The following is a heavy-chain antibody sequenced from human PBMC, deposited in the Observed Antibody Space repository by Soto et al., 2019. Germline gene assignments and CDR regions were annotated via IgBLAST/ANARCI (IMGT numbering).Heavy chain of an antibody. CDR3: VRDPERDDY. Sequence: QVQLVQSGAEVKKPGASVKVSCKASGYDFRSYGISWVRQAPGQGLEWMGWISASNGNRDYAQQFQGRVTMTSDTSRTTACMERRSLRSDDTAVYYCVRDPERDDYWGQGTLFNVSS. V-gene: IGHV1-18*04. J-gene: IGHJ4*02. CDR2: ISASNGNR. CDR1: GYDFRSYG.